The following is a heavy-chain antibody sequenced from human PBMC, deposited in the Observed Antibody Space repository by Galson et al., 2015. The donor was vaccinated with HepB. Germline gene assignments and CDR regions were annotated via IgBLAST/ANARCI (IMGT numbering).Heavy chain of an antibody. V-gene: IGHV4-31*02. CDR1: YY. D-gene: IGHD3-9*01. Sequence: YYWSWIRQLPGKGLEWIAYIYYSGSTSYNPSLKSRVSISMDTSKNQFSLNLSSVTAADTAVYYCARVLILTSYSFDYWGQGTLVTVSS. J-gene: IGHJ4*02. CDR3: ARVLILTSYSFDY. CDR2: IYYSGST.